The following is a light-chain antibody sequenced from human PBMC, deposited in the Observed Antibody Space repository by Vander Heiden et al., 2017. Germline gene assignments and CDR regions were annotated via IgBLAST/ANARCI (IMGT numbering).Light chain of an antibody. CDR1: SLGSHY. CDR2: GDN. Sequence: DLTQSAALAGRLVLTIRITCQGDSLGSHYATWYQQKAVQAPVLVMFGDNIRPSGIPERISGSKSEDTTTLTTTTAQAEGEAAYFCTSQETTGDWWVFGGGTKLTVL. V-gene: IGLV3-19*01. J-gene: IGLJ3*02. CDR3: TSQETTGDWWV.